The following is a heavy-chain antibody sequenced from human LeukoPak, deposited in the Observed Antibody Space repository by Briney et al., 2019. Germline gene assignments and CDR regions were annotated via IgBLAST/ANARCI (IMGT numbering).Heavy chain of an antibody. CDR1: GFTFSDYY. J-gene: IGHJ4*02. CDR2: ISSSSSYT. Sequence: AGSLTLSCAASGFTFSDYYMSWIRQAPGKGLEWVSYISSSSSYTNYADSVKGRFTISRDNTKNSLYLQMNSLRGEDTAVYYCARNRNYRSIDEKEVDFDYWGQGTLVTVAS. V-gene: IGHV3-11*03. D-gene: IGHD6-6*01. CDR3: ARNRNYRSIDEKEVDFDY.